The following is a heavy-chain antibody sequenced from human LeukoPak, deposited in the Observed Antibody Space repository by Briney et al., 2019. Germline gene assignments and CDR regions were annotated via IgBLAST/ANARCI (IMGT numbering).Heavy chain of an antibody. CDR1: GGSISSYY. CDR2: IYYSGST. CDR3: ARGTLVGAIYNWFDP. D-gene: IGHD1-26*01. J-gene: IGHJ5*02. V-gene: IGHV4-59*01. Sequence: PSETLSLTCTVSGGSISSYYWSWIRQPPGKGLEWIGYIYYSGSTSYNPSLKSRVTISVDTSKNQFSLKLSSVTAADTAVYYCARGTLVGAIYNWFDPWGQGTLVTVSS.